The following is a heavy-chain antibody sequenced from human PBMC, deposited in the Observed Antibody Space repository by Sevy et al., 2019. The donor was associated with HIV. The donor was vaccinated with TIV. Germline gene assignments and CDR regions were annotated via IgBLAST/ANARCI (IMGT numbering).Heavy chain of an antibody. D-gene: IGHD1-26*01. V-gene: IGHV3-23*01. CDR2: ISGSGGRT. J-gene: IGHJ3*02. CDR3: AKVSGGPSGSYSGLSSAFDI. Sequence: GGSLRLSCVASGFTFSTYAMTWVRQAPGKGLEWVSVISGSGGRTYYADSVKGRFTISRDNSKNTLYLQMNSVRAEDTAIYYCAKVSGGPSGSYSGLSSAFDIWGQGTMVTVSS. CDR1: GFTFSTYA.